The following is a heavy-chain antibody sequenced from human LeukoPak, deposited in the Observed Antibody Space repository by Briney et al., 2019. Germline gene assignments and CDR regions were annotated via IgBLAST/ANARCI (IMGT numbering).Heavy chain of an antibody. J-gene: IGHJ4*02. V-gene: IGHV3-48*04. CDR3: ARSPDATRGYY. CDR2: ISSSGSTI. CDR1: GFTFRSYG. D-gene: IGHD2-15*01. Sequence: GRSLRLSCAASGFTFRSYGMHWVRQAPGKGLEWVSHISSSGSTIYYADSVKGRFTISRDNAKNSLYLQMNSLRAEDTAVYYCARSPDATRGYYWGQGTLVTVSS.